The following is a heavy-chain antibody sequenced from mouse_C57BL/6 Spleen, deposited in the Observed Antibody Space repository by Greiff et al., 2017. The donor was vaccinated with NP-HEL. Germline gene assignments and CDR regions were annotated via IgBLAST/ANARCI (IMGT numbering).Heavy chain of an antibody. V-gene: IGHV1-22*01. CDR1: GYTFTDYN. CDR2: INPNNGGT. Sequence: EVKLVESGPELVKPGASVKMSCKASGYTFTDYNMHWVKQSHGKSLEWIGYINPNNGGTSYNQKFKGKATLTVNKSSSTAYMELRSLTSEDSAVYYCAREWRYAMDYWGQGTSVTVSS. J-gene: IGHJ4*01. CDR3: AREWRYAMDY.